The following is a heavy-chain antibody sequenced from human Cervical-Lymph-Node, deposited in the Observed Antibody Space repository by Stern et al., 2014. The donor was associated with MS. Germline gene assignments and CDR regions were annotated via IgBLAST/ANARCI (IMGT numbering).Heavy chain of an antibody. CDR1: GFTVSTYS. J-gene: IGHJ4*02. Sequence: VQLEESGGGLIQPGGSLRLSCAASGFTVSTYSIIWVRQAPGKGLEWVSIIYPGSRADYADYVRGRFTISRDNSKNTVYLLMNKLRVEDTAVYYCGRISNWGQGTLVAVSS. CDR3: GRISN. CDR2: IYPGSRA. V-gene: IGHV3-53*01.